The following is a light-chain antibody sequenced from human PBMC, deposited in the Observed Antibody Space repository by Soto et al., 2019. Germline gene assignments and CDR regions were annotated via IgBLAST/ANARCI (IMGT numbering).Light chain of an antibody. J-gene: IGKJ3*01. CDR3: QQYRSSPPEFT. CDR1: QSVSSNY. Sequence: EIVLTQSPGTLSLSAGERATLSCRASQSVSSNYLAWYQQKPGQAPMLLIFGSSYRATGIPDRFSGSGSGTDFTLTISSLELEDFAVYYCQQYRSSPPEFTFGPGTKGDIK. V-gene: IGKV3-20*01. CDR2: GSS.